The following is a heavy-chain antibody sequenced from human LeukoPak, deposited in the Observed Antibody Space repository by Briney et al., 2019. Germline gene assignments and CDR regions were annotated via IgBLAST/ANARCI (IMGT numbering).Heavy chain of an antibody. Sequence: GGSLRLSCAASGFTFSSYWMHWVRQAPGKGLEWVAVISYDGSNKYYADSVKGRFTISRDNSKNTLYLQMNSLRAEDTAVYYCARDCGGYDYGEKYYFDYWGQGTLVTVSS. V-gene: IGHV3-30-3*01. D-gene: IGHD5-12*01. CDR3: ARDCGGYDYGEKYYFDY. CDR2: ISYDGSNK. CDR1: GFTFSSYW. J-gene: IGHJ4*02.